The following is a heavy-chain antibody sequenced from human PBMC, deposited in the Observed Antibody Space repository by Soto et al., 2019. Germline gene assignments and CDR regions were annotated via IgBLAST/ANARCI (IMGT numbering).Heavy chain of an antibody. D-gene: IGHD4-17*01. J-gene: IGHJ6*02. V-gene: IGHV3-53*01. CDR2: IYSGGST. Sequence: EVQLVESGGGLIQPGGSLRLSCAASGFTVSSNYMSWVHQAPGKGLEWVSVIYSGGSTYYADSVKGRFTISRDNSKNTLYLQMNSLRAEDTAVYYCARGVLRHYYGMDVWGQGTTVTVSS. CDR1: GFTVSSNY. CDR3: ARGVLRHYYGMDV.